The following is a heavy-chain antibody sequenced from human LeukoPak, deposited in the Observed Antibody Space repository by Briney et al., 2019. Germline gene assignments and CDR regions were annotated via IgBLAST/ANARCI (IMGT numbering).Heavy chain of an antibody. V-gene: IGHV1-24*01. CDR3: ATDLCCSGGRDY. D-gene: IGHD2-15*01. CDR2: FDPEDGET. CDR1: GYTLTELS. Sequence: ASVKVSCKVSGYTLTELSMHWVRQAPGKGLEWMGGFDPEDGETIHAQKFQGRVTMTEDTSTDTAYMELSSLRSEDTAVYYCATDLCCSGGRDYWGQGTLVTVSS. J-gene: IGHJ4*02.